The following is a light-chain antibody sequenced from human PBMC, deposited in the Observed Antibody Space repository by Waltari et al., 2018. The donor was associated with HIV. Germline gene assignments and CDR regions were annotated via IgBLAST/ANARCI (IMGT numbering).Light chain of an antibody. CDR3: SSYKNNNTIV. Sequence: QSALTQPPSVSASPGQSVTISCTGTSSDIGSYNRVSWYLQPPGTAPRIIIYEVKNRPSGVPDRFSASKSGNTASRTISGLQAEDEADYYCSSYKNNNTIVFGTGTKVTVL. V-gene: IGLV2-18*02. CDR2: EVK. CDR1: SSDIGSYNR. J-gene: IGLJ1*01.